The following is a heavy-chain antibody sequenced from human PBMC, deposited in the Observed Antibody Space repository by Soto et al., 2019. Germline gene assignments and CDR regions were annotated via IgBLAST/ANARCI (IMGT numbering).Heavy chain of an antibody. V-gene: IGHV3-23*01. J-gene: IGHJ6*02. CDR1: GFTFSSYA. CDR2: ISGSGGST. Sequence: GGSLRLSCAASGFTFSSYAMSWVRQAPGKGLEWVSAISGSGGSTYYADSVKGRFTISRDNSKNTLYLQMNSLRAEDTAVYYCAKDWGMVRGIGFYYYYGMDVWGQGTTVTVSS. CDR3: AKDWGMVRGIGFYYYYGMDV. D-gene: IGHD3-10*01.